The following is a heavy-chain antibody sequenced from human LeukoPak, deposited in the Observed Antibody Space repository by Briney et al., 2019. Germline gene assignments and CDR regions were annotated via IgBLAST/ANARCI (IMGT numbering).Heavy chain of an antibody. J-gene: IGHJ4*02. CDR3: ARGGPYYDILTGLDY. V-gene: IGHV4-59*01. Sequence: SSETLSLTCTVSGGSISSYYWSWIRQPPGKGLEWIGYIYYSGSTNYNPSLKSRVTISVDTSKNQFSLKLSSVTAADTAVYYCARGGPYYDILTGLDYWGQGTLVTVSS. CDR2: IYYSGST. CDR1: GGSISSYY. D-gene: IGHD3-9*01.